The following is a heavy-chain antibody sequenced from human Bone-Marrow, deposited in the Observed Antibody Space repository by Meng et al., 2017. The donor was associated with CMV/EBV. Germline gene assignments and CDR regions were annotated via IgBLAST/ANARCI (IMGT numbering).Heavy chain of an antibody. V-gene: IGHV1-2*02. CDR3: ARDLVPVHRQVYYGMDV. D-gene: IGHD2-2*01. CDR2: INPNSGGT. J-gene: IGHJ6*02. Sequence: ASVKVSCKASGYTFTGYYMHWVRQAPGQGLEWMGWINPNSGGTNYAQKFQGRVTMTRDTSISTAYMELSRLRSDDTAVYYCARDLVPVHRQVYYGMDVWGQGTMVTVSS. CDR1: GYTFTGYY.